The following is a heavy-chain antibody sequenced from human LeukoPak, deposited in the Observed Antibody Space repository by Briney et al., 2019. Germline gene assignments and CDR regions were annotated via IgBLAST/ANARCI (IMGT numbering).Heavy chain of an antibody. CDR3: ARADHRHIVVVPAARLAHYGMDV. CDR2: IDAGNGNT. Sequence: ASVKVSCKDSGYTFTSYAMHWVRQAPGQRLEWMGWIDAGNGNTKYSQKFQGRVTITRDTSASTAYMELSSLRSEDTAVYYCARADHRHIVVVPAARLAHYGMDVWGQGTTVTVSS. V-gene: IGHV1-3*01. J-gene: IGHJ6*02. CDR1: GYTFTSYA. D-gene: IGHD2-2*01.